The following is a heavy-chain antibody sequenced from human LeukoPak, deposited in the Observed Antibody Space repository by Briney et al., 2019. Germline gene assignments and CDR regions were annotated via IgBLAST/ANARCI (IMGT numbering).Heavy chain of an antibody. V-gene: IGHV3-74*01. CDR1: GFTFSSYW. CDR2: INSDGSST. J-gene: IGHJ6*02. CDR3: ARGPVGYCSSTSCYESGYYYYGMDV. Sequence: GGSLRLSCAAAGFTFSSYWMHWVRQAPGKGLGWVSRINSDGSSTSYADSVKGRFTISRDNAKNTLYLQMNSLRAEDTAVYYCARGPVGYCSSTSCYESGYYYYGMDVWGQGTTVTVSS. D-gene: IGHD2-2*01.